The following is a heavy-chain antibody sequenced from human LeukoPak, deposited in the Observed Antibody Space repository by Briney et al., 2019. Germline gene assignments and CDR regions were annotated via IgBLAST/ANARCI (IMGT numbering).Heavy chain of an antibody. Sequence: SETLSLTCTVYGGSFSGYYWSWIRQPPWKGLEWIGEINHSGSTNYNPSLKSRVTISVDTSKNQFSLKLSSVTAADTAVYYCARNYYGSGSFDPWGQGTLVTVSS. CDR2: INHSGST. CDR1: GGSFSGYY. J-gene: IGHJ5*02. D-gene: IGHD3-10*01. V-gene: IGHV4-34*01. CDR3: ARNYYGSGSFDP.